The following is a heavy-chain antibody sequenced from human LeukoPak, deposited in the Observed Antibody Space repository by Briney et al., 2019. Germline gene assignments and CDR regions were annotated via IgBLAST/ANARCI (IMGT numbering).Heavy chain of an antibody. CDR3: ARGFERGKYGSGSYAFDY. D-gene: IGHD3-10*01. CDR1: GGTFSSYT. Sequence: ASVKLSCKASGGTFSSYTISWVRQAPGQGLEWMGRIIPILGIANYAQKFQGRVTITADKSTSTAYMELSSLRSEDTAVYYCARGFERGKYGSGSYAFDYWGQGTLVTVSS. V-gene: IGHV1-69*02. CDR2: IIPILGIA. J-gene: IGHJ4*02.